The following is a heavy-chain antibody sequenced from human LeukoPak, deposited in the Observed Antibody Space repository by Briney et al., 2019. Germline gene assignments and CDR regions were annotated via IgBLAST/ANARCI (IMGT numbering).Heavy chain of an antibody. CDR2: IYYSGST. J-gene: IGHJ3*02. Sequence: PSETLSLTCTVSGGSISSYYWGWIRQPPGKGLEWIGYIYYSGSTNYNPSLKSRVTISVDTSKNQFSLKLRSVTAADTAVYYCARSDGYGLVGIWGQGTMVTVSS. D-gene: IGHD5-18*01. CDR3: ARSDGYGLVGI. V-gene: IGHV4-59*12. CDR1: GGSISSYY.